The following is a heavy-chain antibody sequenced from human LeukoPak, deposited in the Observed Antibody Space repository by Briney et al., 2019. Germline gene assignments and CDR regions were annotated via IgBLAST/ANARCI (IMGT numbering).Heavy chain of an antibody. CDR1: GYTLTELS. CDR2: FAPEDGET. V-gene: IGHV1-24*01. D-gene: IGHD3-22*01. CDR3: ATGKSIVADYYYYGMDV. Sequence: GASVKVSCKVSGYTLTELSMHWVRQAPGKGLEWMGGFAPEDGETIYAQKFQGRVTMTEDTSTDTAYMELSSLRSEDTAVYYCATGKSIVADYYYYGMDVWGQGTTVTVSS. J-gene: IGHJ6*02.